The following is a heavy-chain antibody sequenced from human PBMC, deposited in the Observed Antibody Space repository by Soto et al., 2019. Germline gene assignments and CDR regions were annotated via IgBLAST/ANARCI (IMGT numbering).Heavy chain of an antibody. Sequence: QVQLVQSGAEVKKPGSSVKVSCKASGGTFSSYAISWVRQAPGQGLEWMGGIIPIFGTANYAQKFQGRVTSTADESTSTAYRELSSLRSEDTAVYYCARGRLFVVVGYYGMDVWGQGTTVTVSS. D-gene: IGHD2-15*01. CDR3: ARGRLFVVVGYYGMDV. CDR1: GGTFSSYA. V-gene: IGHV1-69*01. J-gene: IGHJ6*02. CDR2: IIPIFGTA.